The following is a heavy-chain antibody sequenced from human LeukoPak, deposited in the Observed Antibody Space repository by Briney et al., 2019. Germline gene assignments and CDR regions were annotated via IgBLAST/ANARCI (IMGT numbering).Heavy chain of an antibody. V-gene: IGHV3-30-3*01. CDR1: GFTFSSYA. CDR2: ISYDGSNK. J-gene: IGHJ3*02. CDR3: ARVAAAGTWRSTDAFDI. Sequence: GGSLRLSCAASGFTFSSYAMHWVRQAPGKGLEWVAVISYDGSNKYYADSVKGRFTISRDNSKNTLYLQMNSLRAEDTAVYYCARVAAAGTWRSTDAFDIWGQGTMVTVSS. D-gene: IGHD6-13*01.